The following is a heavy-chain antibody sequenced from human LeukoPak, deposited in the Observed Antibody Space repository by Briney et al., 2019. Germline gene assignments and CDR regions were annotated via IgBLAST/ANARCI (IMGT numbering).Heavy chain of an antibody. J-gene: IGHJ6*03. CDR3: ARDLVLAGYYYYYYMDV. D-gene: IGHD3-9*01. Sequence: AETLSLTCTVSGGSITSYYRSWVRQPAGKGLEWIGGIYTSGSTNYDPSLKGRFTISGDTSNNPFSLKLSCVTVADTAVYYCARDLVLAGYYYYYYMDVWGKGTTVSVSS. V-gene: IGHV4-4*07. CDR2: IYTSGST. CDR1: GGSITSYY.